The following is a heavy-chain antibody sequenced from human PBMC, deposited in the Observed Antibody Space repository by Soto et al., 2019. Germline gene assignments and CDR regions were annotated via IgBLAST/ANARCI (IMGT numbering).Heavy chain of an antibody. Sequence: GGSLRLSCEGSGFTFSRHALHWVRQAPGKVLEWVAVVSKDGSVKYWIESVKGRFTLSRDNSKNTVYLEMNSLRPEDTGVYYCVRSRSGAVADSFDLWGQGTLVTVSS. D-gene: IGHD3-10*01. CDR3: VRSRSGAVADSFDL. CDR2: VSKDGSVK. V-gene: IGHV3-30-3*01. J-gene: IGHJ4*02. CDR1: GFTFSRHA.